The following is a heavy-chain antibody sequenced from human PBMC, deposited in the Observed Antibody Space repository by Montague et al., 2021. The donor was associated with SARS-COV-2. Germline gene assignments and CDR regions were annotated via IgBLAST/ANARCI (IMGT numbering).Heavy chain of an antibody. CDR1: GGSISSYC. J-gene: IGHJ3*02. CDR2: INYSGST. CDR3: ARGSGWMGNAFDI. Sequence: SETLSLTCTVSGGSISSYCWSWIRQPPGKELEWIGYINYSGSTNYNPSLKSRVTISVDTSKNQFSLKLSSVTAADTAVYYCARGSGWMGNAFDIWGQGTMVTVSS. V-gene: IGHV4-59*01. D-gene: IGHD6-19*01.